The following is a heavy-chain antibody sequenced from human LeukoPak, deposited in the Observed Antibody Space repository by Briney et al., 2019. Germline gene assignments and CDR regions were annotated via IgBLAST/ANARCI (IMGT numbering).Heavy chain of an antibody. D-gene: IGHD6-13*01. CDR2: ISGSGGST. V-gene: IGHV3-23*01. Sequence: GGSLRLSCAASGFTFSSYAMHWVRQAPGKGLEWVSVISGSGGSTYYADSVKGRFTISRDNSKNTVYLQMNSLRAEDTAVYYCAKRGYTSTWLSPFDYWAQGTLVTVSS. CDR3: AKRGYTSTWLSPFDY. CDR1: GFTFSSYA. J-gene: IGHJ4*02.